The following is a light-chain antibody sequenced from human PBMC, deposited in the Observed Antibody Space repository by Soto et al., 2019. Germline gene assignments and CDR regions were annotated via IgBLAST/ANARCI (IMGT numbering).Light chain of an antibody. V-gene: IGLV2-14*01. J-gene: IGLJ2*01. CDR3: SSYTSSSTLVV. CDR2: EVS. Sequence: QSALTQPASVSGFPGQSITISCTGTSSDVGTYNYVSWYQQHPGNAPKLMIYEVSNRPSGVSNRFSGSKSGNTASLTISGLQAEDEADYYCSSYTSSSTLVVFGGGTKLTVL. CDR1: SSDVGTYNY.